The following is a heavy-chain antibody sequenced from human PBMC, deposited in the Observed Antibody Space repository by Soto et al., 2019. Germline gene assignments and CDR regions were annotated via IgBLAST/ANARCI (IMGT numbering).Heavy chain of an antibody. CDR1: GYSFTNND. J-gene: IGHJ5*02. CDR2: MNPGSGDT. V-gene: IGHV1-8*01. Sequence: ASVKVSCKASGYSFTNNDVTWVRQATGQGLEWMGWMNPGSGDTGYAQKFQGRVTMTRDISIATAYMELSSLRSDDTAIYYCARMATFGSLNCFDPWGQGTLVTVSS. D-gene: IGHD3-16*01. CDR3: ARMATFGSLNCFDP.